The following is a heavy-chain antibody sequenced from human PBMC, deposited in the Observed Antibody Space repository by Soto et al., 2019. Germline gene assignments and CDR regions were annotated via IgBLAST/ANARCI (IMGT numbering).Heavy chain of an antibody. J-gene: IGHJ5*02. CDR3: ARVSDR. Sequence: SETLSLTCTVSGGSISSYYWSWIRQSPGKGLEWIGYIYHSGSTYYNPSLKSRVTISVDRSKNQFSLKLSSVTAADTAVYYCARVSDRWGQGTLVTVSS. V-gene: IGHV4-59*12. CDR2: IYHSGST. CDR1: GGSISSYY.